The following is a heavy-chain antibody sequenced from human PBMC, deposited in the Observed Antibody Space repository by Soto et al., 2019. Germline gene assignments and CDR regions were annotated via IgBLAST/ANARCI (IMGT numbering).Heavy chain of an antibody. CDR3: AREINGYVSDY. V-gene: IGHV3-48*02. CDR1: RFAFSGYS. J-gene: IGHJ4*02. CDR2: ISSSENRI. Sequence: GGPRRLSCIASRFAFSGYSMNWVRQAPRKFLEWVSYISSSENRIDYADSVKGRFTISRDNAKNSVYLQMNSVRDEDTAVYYCAREINGYVSDYWGQGTLVTVSS. D-gene: IGHD5-12*01.